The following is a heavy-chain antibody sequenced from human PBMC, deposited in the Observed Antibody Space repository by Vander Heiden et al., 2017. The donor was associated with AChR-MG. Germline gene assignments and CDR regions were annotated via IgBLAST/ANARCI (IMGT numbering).Heavy chain of an antibody. V-gene: IGHV1-2*02. CDR3: GREVVPRPGWVDF. D-gene: IGHD6-6*01. Sequence: QVQLVQSGTEVKKPGASVTVSCKVSGYSFIGNYLHWGRQAPGQGLEWMGWINPNSGGTNVAQKCRGRVTMTSDRSSTTAYMEVASLKNDDTAIYYCGREVVPRPGWVDFWGQGTLVTVSS. J-gene: IGHJ5*01. CDR2: INPNSGGT. CDR1: GYSFIGNY.